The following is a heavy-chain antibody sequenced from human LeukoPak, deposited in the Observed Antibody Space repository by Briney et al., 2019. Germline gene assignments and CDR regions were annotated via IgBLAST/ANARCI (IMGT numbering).Heavy chain of an antibody. Sequence: GGSLRLSCAASGFTFSSYSMNWVRQAPGKGLEWVSSISSSSSYIYYADSVRGRFTISRDNAKNSLYLQMNSLRAEDTAVYYCARDPPRGLGELSLYRGGEPHYYFDYWGQGTLVTVSS. D-gene: IGHD3-16*02. CDR1: GFTFSSYS. J-gene: IGHJ4*02. CDR2: ISSSSSYI. V-gene: IGHV3-21*01. CDR3: ARDPPRGLGELSLYRGGEPHYYFDY.